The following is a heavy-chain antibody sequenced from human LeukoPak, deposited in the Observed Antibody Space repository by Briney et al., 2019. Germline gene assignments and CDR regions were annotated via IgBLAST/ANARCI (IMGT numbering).Heavy chain of an antibody. Sequence: GGSLRLSCAASGFTFSNYEMNWVRQAPGKGLEWISHISNFGDIIHYADSVEGRFTISRHNAKNSLYLQMDSLRAEDTAVYYCAKDATAVVGTVYMDVWGKGTTVTISS. CDR2: ISNFGDII. V-gene: IGHV3-48*03. D-gene: IGHD6-13*01. CDR3: AKDATAVVGTVYMDV. CDR1: GFTFSNYE. J-gene: IGHJ6*03.